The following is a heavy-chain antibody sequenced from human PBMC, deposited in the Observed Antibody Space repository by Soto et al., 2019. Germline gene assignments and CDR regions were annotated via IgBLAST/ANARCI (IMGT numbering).Heavy chain of an antibody. CDR2: IWYDGSNK. Sequence: QVQLVESGGGVVQPGRSLRLSCAASGFTFSSYGMHWVRQAPGKGLEWVAVIWYDGSNKYYADSVKGRFTISRDNSKNTLYLQMNSLRAEDTAVYYCARVPTVTPVFFDYWGQGTLVTVSP. CDR3: ARVPTVTPVFFDY. CDR1: GFTFSSYG. D-gene: IGHD4-17*01. V-gene: IGHV3-33*01. J-gene: IGHJ4*02.